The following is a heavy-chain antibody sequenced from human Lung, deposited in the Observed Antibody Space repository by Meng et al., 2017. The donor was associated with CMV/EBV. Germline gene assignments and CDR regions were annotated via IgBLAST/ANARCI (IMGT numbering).Heavy chain of an antibody. J-gene: IGHJ5*02. CDR3: ARDHDVDTAMVVGGFDP. Sequence: SVKVSXKASGGTFSSYTISWVRQAPGQGLEWMGRIIPILGIANYAQKFQGRVTITADKSTSTAYMELSSLRSDDTAVYYCARDHDVDTAMVVGGFDPWGQGTLVTVSS. CDR1: GGTFSSYT. CDR2: IIPILGIA. D-gene: IGHD5-18*01. V-gene: IGHV1-69*04.